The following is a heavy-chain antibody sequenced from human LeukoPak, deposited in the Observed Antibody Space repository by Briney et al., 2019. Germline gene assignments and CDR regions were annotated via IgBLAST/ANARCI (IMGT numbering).Heavy chain of an antibody. V-gene: IGHV3-64*01. D-gene: IGHD3-22*01. J-gene: IGHJ4*02. CDR3: ARGKAYYYDSSGYYPDY. CDR2: ISSNGGST. Sequence: GGSLRLSCAASGFTFSSYAMHWVRQAPGKGLEYVSAISSNGGSTYYANSVKGRFTISRDDSKNTLYLQMGSLRAEDMAVYYCARGKAYYYDSSGYYPDYWGQGTLVTVSS. CDR1: GFTFSSYA.